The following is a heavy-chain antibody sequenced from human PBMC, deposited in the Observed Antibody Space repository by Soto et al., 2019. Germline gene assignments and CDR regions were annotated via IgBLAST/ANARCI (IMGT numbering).Heavy chain of an antibody. D-gene: IGHD2-2*02. CDR2: INPFKGDT. J-gene: IGHJ3*01. CDR3: ARVKVPAAILDAFDL. Sequence: ASVKVSCKASGYTFSTYGITWVRQAPGQGLDWMGWINPFKGDTNSAARFQDRVTMTTDTSTRTAYMELRSLRSDDTAVYYCARVKVPAAILDAFDLWGQGTMVTVSS. CDR1: GYTFSTYG. V-gene: IGHV1-18*01.